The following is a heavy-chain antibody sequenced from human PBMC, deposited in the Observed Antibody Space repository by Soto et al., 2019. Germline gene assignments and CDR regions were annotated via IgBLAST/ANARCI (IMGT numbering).Heavy chain of an antibody. V-gene: IGHV4-31*03. D-gene: IGHD3-10*01. CDR2: IYYSGST. Sequence: KTSETLSLTCTVSGGSISSGGYYWSWIRQHPGKGLGWIGYIYYSGSTYYNPSLKSRVTISVDTSKNQFSLKLSSVTAADTAVYYCARQTYYYGSGSDYWGQGTLVTVSS. CDR3: ARQTYYYGSGSDY. CDR1: GGSISSGGYY. J-gene: IGHJ4*02.